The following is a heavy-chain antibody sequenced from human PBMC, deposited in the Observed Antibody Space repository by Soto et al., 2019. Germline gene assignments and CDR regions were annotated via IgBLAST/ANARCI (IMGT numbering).Heavy chain of an antibody. D-gene: IGHD3-22*01. Sequence: GGSLRLSCAASGFTFSSYAMSWVRQAPGKGLEWVSAISGSGGSTYYADSVKGRFTISRDNSKNTLYLQMNSLRAEDTAVYYCAKDALGTMIVVVIPYYYYGMDVWGQGTTVTVS. CDR2: ISGSGGST. J-gene: IGHJ6*02. CDR3: AKDALGTMIVVVIPYYYYGMDV. CDR1: GFTFSSYA. V-gene: IGHV3-23*01.